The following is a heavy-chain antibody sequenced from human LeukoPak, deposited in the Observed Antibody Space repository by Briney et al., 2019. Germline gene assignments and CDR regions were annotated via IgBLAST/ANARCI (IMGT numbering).Heavy chain of an antibody. CDR3: ARGQLSKVPLNPSEY. D-gene: IGHD1-1*01. CDR2: VNPKTGGT. J-gene: IGHJ4*02. CDR1: GYTFTIYY. Sequence: GASVKVSCKSSGYTFTIYYVHWLRQAPGQGLEWMGWVNPKTGGTSSAQRFQGRVNMTRDASLSTFYLELSNLTSDDTALYYCARGQLSKVPLNPSEYWGQGTLVTVSS. V-gene: IGHV1-2*02.